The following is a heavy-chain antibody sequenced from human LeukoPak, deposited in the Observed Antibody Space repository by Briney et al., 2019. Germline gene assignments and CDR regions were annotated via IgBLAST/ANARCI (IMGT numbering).Heavy chain of an antibody. D-gene: IGHD1-26*01. CDR3: AREDPEGIVGAAIDY. J-gene: IGHJ4*02. CDR1: GGSISSSSYY. V-gene: IGHV4-39*07. CDR2: IYYSGST. Sequence: PSETLSLTCTVSGGSISSSSYYWGWIRQPPGKGLEWIGSIYYSGSTYYNPSLKSRVTISVDTSKNQFSLKLSSVTAADTAVYYCAREDPEGIVGAAIDYWGQGTLVTVSS.